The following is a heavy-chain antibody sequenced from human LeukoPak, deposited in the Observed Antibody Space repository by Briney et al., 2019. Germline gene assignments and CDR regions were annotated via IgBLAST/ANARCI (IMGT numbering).Heavy chain of an antibody. V-gene: IGHV3-7*04. CDR2: IKQDGSET. D-gene: IGHD3-3*01. CDR1: GFTFSSYE. CDR3: ARGYYDFWSGALGIYFDY. J-gene: IGHJ4*02. Sequence: GGSLRLSCAASGFTFSSYEMNWVRQAPGKGLEWVANIKQDGSETYSVDSVRGRFIISRDNAKNSLYLQMNSLRAEDTAVYYCARGYYDFWSGALGIYFDYWGQGTLVTVSS.